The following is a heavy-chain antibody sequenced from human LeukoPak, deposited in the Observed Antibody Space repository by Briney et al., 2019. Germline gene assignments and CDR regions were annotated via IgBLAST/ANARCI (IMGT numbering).Heavy chain of an antibody. Sequence: PSETLSLTCTVSGGSISSYYWSWIRQPPGKGLEWIGYIYYSGSTNYNPSLKSRVTISVDTSKNQFSLKLSSVTAADTAVYYCARVWVGWSNNARRAKGGELRNAFDIWGQGTMVTVSS. V-gene: IGHV4-59*12. CDR1: GGSISSYY. J-gene: IGHJ3*02. D-gene: IGHD1-26*01. CDR3: ARVWVGWSNNARRAKGGELRNAFDI. CDR2: IYYSGST.